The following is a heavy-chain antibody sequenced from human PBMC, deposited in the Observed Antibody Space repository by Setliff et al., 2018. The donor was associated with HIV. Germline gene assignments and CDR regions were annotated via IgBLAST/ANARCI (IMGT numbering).Heavy chain of an antibody. D-gene: IGHD5-12*01. CDR1: GFTFSNAW. V-gene: IGHV3-15*01. CDR2: IKSKTDGGTT. CDR3: TTDASRVATVY. J-gene: IGHJ4*02. Sequence: PGGSLRLSCAASGFTFSNAWMSWVRQAPGKGLGWVGRIKSKTDGGTTDYAAPVKGRFTISRDDSKNTLYLQMNSLKTEDTAVYYCTTDASRVATVYWGQGTLVTVSS.